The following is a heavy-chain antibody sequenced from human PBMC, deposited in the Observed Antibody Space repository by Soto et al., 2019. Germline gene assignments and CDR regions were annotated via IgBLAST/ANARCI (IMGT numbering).Heavy chain of an antibody. J-gene: IGHJ6*02. CDR1: GFTFSSYG. Sequence: VGSLRLSCAASGFTFSSYGMHWVRQAPGKGLEWVAVIWYDGSNKYYADSVKGRFTISRDNSKNTLYLQMNSLRAEDTAVYYCARGANFWSGYNYYYGMDVWGQGTTVTVSS. CDR2: IWYDGSNK. D-gene: IGHD3-3*01. CDR3: ARGANFWSGYNYYYGMDV. V-gene: IGHV3-33*01.